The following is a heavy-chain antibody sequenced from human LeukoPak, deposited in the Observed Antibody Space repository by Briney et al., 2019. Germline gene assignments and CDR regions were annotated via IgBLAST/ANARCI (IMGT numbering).Heavy chain of an antibody. J-gene: IGHJ4*02. D-gene: IGHD2-2*01. CDR2: VGISSGNT. V-gene: IGHV3-48*01. CDR1: GFTFSDYS. CDR3: ARDTKYAFDN. Sequence: GGSLRLSCAASGFTFSDYSMNWVRQAPGKGLEWISYVGISSGNTKYADSVKGRFTISGDKAKNSLYLQMNSLRVEDTAVYYCARDTKYAFDNWGQGTLVTVSS.